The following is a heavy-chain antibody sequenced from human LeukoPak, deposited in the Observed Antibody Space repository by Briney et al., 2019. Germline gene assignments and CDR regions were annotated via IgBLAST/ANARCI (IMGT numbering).Heavy chain of an antibody. CDR2: IYYSGCT. J-gene: IGHJ5*02. V-gene: IGHV4-59*01. Sequence: PSETLSLTCTVSGGSISSYYWSRIRQPPGKGLEWIGYIYYSGCTNYNPSLKSRVTISVDTSKNQFSLKLSSVTAADTAVYYCARDLAVAEGSNWFDPWGQGTLVTVSS. CDR3: ARDLAVAEGSNWFDP. CDR1: GGSISSYY. D-gene: IGHD6-19*01.